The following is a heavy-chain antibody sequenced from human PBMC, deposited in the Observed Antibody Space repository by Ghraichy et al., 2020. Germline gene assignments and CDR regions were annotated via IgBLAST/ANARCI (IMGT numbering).Heavy chain of an antibody. CDR2: INPNSGGT. J-gene: IGHJ4*02. D-gene: IGHD3-16*02. V-gene: IGHV1-2*02. CDR3: ARDLQPRGGELSH. CDR1: GYTFTGYY. Sequence: ASVKVSCKASGYTFTGYYMHWVRQAPGQGLEWMGWINPNSGGTNYAQKFQGRVTMTRDTSISTAYMELSRLRSDDTAVYYCARDLQPRGGELSHWGQGTLVTVSS.